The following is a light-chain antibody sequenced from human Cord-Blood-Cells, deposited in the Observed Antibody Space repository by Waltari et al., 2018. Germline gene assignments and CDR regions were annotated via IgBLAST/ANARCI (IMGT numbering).Light chain of an antibody. J-gene: IGKJ1*01. CDR3: MQGSRWPPT. CDR2: EVS. V-gene: IGKV2-30*02. Sequence: AVLTQQLLPPPVSLGPPASITCTTSHSLVHSVGNTYLNWFQQTPGQSPRLLIYEVSSRDSGVPDRFSGSGSGTDFTLKISRVEAEDVGVYYCMQGSRWPPTFGQGTKVEIK. CDR1: HSLVHSVGNTY.